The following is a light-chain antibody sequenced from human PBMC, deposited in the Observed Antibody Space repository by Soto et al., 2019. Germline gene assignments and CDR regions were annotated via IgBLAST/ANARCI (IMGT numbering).Light chain of an antibody. Sequence: QSVLTQPRSVSGSPGQSVTISCTGTSSDVGGYNYVSWYQQHPGKAPKLMIYDVSKRPSGVPDRFSGSKSGNTASLTISGHQAEDEADYYCCSYAGSYTPVVFGGGTKVTVL. J-gene: IGLJ2*01. CDR2: DVS. V-gene: IGLV2-11*01. CDR3: CSYAGSYTPVV. CDR1: SSDVGGYNY.